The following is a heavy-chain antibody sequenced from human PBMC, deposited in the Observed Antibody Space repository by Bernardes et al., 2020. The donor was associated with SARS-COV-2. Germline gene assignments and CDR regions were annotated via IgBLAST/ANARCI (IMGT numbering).Heavy chain of an antibody. V-gene: IGHV1-2*02. CDR1: GYTFTGYY. CDR2: INPNSGGT. CDR3: ARSGYFPWENYYYGMDV. D-gene: IGHD1-26*01. J-gene: IGHJ6*02. Sequence: ASAKVSCKASGYTFTGYYMHWVRQAPGQGLEWMGWINPNSGGTNYAQKFQGRVTMTRDTSISTAYMELSRLRSDDTAVYYCARSGYFPWENYYYGMDVWGQGTTVTVSS.